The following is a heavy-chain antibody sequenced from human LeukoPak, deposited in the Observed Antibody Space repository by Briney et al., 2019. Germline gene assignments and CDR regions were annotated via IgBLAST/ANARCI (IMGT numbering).Heavy chain of an antibody. Sequence: GGSLRLSCAASGFTFSTYTMAWVRQAPGGGLEWVSGISGDGGSTYYADSVKGRFAISRDNSKSALYLQMNSLRAEDTAVYYCAKDISNYWGQGTLVTVSS. V-gene: IGHV3-23*01. CDR3: AKDISNY. CDR2: ISGDGGST. D-gene: IGHD3-3*02. J-gene: IGHJ4*02. CDR1: GFTFSTYT.